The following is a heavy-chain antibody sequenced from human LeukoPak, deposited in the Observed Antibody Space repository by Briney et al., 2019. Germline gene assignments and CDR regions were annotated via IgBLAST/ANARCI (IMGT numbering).Heavy chain of an antibody. Sequence: ASVKVSCKASGYTFTNYFMHWVRQAPGLGLEWMGVINPSGGSTTYAQTFQGRVTMTSDTSTSTLYMELSGLRSEDTAVYYCARLLDYYDTTGYHLGGTQGWFDPWGQGTLVTVSS. D-gene: IGHD3-22*01. CDR2: INPSGGST. CDR1: GYTFTNYF. J-gene: IGHJ5*02. V-gene: IGHV1-46*01. CDR3: ARLLDYYDTTGYHLGGTQGWFDP.